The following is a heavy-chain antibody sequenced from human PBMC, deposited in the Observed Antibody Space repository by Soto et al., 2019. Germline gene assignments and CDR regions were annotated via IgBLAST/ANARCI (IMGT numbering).Heavy chain of an antibody. D-gene: IGHD3-16*01. J-gene: IGHJ6*03. CDR3: ARGGSTAPYYYYYMDV. CDR1: GDSVSSNSAA. Sequence: SQTLSLTCAISGDSVSSNSAAWNWIRQSPSRGFEWLGSTYYRSKWYNDYAVSVKSRITINPDTSKNQFSLQLNSVTPEDTAVYYCARGGSTAPYYYYYMDVWGKGTTVTVSS. V-gene: IGHV6-1*01. CDR2: TYYRSKWYN.